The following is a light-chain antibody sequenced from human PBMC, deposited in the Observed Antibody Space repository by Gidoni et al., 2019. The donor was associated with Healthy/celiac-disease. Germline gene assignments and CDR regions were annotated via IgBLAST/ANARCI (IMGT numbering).Light chain of an antibody. CDR3: QAWDSSTAV. CDR1: KLGDKY. J-gene: IGLJ2*01. Sequence: SYELTQPPSVSVSSGQTASINCSGDKLGDKYACWYQQKPGQSPVLVIYQDSKRPSGIPERFSGSNSGNTATLTISGTQAMDEADYYCQAWDSSTAVFGGGTKLTVL. V-gene: IGLV3-1*01. CDR2: QDS.